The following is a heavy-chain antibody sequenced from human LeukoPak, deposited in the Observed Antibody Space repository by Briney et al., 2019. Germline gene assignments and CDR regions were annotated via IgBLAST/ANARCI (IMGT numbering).Heavy chain of an antibody. Sequence: SGGSLRLSCEASGFTFSGYSMHWVRQPPGKGLEWVAVVSSDGSNRYYADSVKGRFTISRDNSKNTLLLQMNSLRAEDTAVYYCARGPGLRYFDWSDYWGQGTLVTVSS. CDR2: VSSDGSNR. CDR1: GFTFSGYS. J-gene: IGHJ4*02. D-gene: IGHD3-9*01. CDR3: ARGPGLRYFDWSDY. V-gene: IGHV3-30-3*01.